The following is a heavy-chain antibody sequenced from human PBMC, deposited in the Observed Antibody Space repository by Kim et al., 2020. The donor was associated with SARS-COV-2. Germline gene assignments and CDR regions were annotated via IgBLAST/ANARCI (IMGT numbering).Heavy chain of an antibody. D-gene: IGHD3-16*01. CDR1: GFTFSSYA. Sequence: GGSLRLSCAASGFTFSSYAMSWVRQAPGKGLEWVSAISGSGGSTYYADSVKGRFTISRDNSKNTLYLQMNSLRAEDTAVYYCAKEDRSPRRPKSSIWGGWRVNPWFDPWGQGTLVTVSS. CDR3: AKEDRSPRRPKSSIWGGWRVNPWFDP. V-gene: IGHV3-23*01. CDR2: ISGSGGST. J-gene: IGHJ5*02.